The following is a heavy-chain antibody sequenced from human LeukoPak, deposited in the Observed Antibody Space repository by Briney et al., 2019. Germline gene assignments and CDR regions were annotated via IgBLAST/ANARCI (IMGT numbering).Heavy chain of an antibody. V-gene: IGHV1-46*01. CDR1: GYTVTSYY. Sequence: GASVTVSCTASGYTVTSYYMHWVRQAPGQGLEWMGIVNPSSISASYAQKFQGRVTMTRDTSTSTVSMELSSLRSEDTAVYYCAREDYWGQGTLVTVSS. CDR2: VNPSSISA. J-gene: IGHJ4*02. CDR3: AREDY.